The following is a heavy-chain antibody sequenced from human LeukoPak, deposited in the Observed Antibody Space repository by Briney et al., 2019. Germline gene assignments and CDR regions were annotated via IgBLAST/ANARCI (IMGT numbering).Heavy chain of an antibody. J-gene: IGHJ3*02. CDR3: ARDRDSSGYLDAFDI. V-gene: IGHV1-69*04. CDR1: GGTFSSYA. D-gene: IGHD3-22*01. Sequence: GASVKVSCKASGGTFSSYAISWVRQAPGQGLEWMGRIIPILGIANYAQKFQGRVTITADKSTSTAYMELSSLRSEDTAVYYCARDRDSSGYLDAFDIWGQGTMVTVSS. CDR2: IIPILGIA.